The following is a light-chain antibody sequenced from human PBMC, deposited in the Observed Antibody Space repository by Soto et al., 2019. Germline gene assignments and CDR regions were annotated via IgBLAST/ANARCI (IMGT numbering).Light chain of an antibody. CDR2: SDD. J-gene: IGLJ3*02. CDR1: TSNIGRYS. Sequence: QSVLTQPPSLSGTPGQRVTISCSGSTSNIGRYSVNWYQHFPGTAPTILIYSDDERPSGVPDRFSGSKSGTSASLAISGLQSEDEAEYYCAAWDDNLNGPLFGGGTKVTVL. V-gene: IGLV1-44*01. CDR3: AAWDDNLNGPL.